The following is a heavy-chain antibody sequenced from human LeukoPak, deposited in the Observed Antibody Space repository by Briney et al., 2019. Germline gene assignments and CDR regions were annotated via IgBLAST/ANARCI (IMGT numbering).Heavy chain of an antibody. CDR2: IYYSGST. D-gene: IGHD3-10*01. CDR3: ARVNAGYYYMDV. Sequence: SETLSLTCTVSGGSISNYYWSWIRQPPGRGLEWIGYIYYSGSTNYNPSLKSRVTISVDTSKNQFSLKLSSVTAADTAVYYCARVNAGYYYMDVWGKGTTVTVSS. V-gene: IGHV4-59*01. J-gene: IGHJ6*03. CDR1: GGSISNYY.